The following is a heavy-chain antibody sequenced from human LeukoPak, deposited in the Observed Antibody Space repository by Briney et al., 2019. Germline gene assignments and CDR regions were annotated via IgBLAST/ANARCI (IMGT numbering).Heavy chain of an antibody. D-gene: IGHD1-14*01. J-gene: IGHJ6*02. CDR2: INAANGNT. Sequence: ASVKISCKTSGFNFITYTMHWVRQAPGQRLEWMGWINAANGNTQYSQKFQGRVTITRDTSASTAYMELSSLRSEDTAVNYCARVPINYYYYGMDVWGQGTTVTVSS. V-gene: IGHV1-3*01. CDR3: ARVPINYYYYGMDV. CDR1: GFNFITYT.